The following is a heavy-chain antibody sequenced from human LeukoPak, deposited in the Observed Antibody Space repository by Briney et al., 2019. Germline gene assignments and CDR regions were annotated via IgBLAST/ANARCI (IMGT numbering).Heavy chain of an antibody. Sequence: GRSLRLSCAASGFTFDDYAMHWVRQASGKGLEWVSGISWNSGSIGYADSVKGRFTISRDNAKNSLYLQMNSLRAEDTALYYCAKDRGVIGSSGFDYWGQGTLVTVSS. J-gene: IGHJ4*02. CDR3: AKDRGVIGSSGFDY. CDR1: GFTFDDYA. CDR2: ISWNSGSI. V-gene: IGHV3-9*01. D-gene: IGHD3-22*01.